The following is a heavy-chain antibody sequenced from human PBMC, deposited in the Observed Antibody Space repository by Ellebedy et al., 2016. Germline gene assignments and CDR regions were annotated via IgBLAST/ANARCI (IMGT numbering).Heavy chain of an antibody. J-gene: IGHJ4*02. CDR3: AKEIAVGTFDY. CDR2: ISSLGGTI. D-gene: IGHD2-15*01. Sequence: GGSLRLSCAAAGFAFDSYTMAWIRQVPGKGLEWVAAISSLGGTIKYADSLKGRFTISRDNSKNPVFLQMTSLRVEDTALYYCAKEIAVGTFDYWGRGTLVTVSS. CDR1: GFAFDSYT. V-gene: IGHV3-23*01.